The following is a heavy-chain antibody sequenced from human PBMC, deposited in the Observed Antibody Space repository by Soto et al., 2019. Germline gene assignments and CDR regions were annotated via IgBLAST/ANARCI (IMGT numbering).Heavy chain of an antibody. V-gene: IGHV4-31*03. J-gene: IGHJ4*02. CDR3: ARERRYYYDSSGYLTE. D-gene: IGHD3-22*01. Sequence: SETLSLTCTVSGGSISSGGYYWSWIRQHPGKGLEWIGYIYYSGSTYYNPSLKSRVTISVDTSKNQFSLKLSSVTAADTAVYYCARERRYYYDSSGYLTEWGQGTLVTVSS. CDR2: IYYSGST. CDR1: GGSISSGGYY.